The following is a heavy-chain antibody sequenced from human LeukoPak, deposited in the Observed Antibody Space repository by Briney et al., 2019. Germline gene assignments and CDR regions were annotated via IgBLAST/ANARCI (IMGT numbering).Heavy chain of an antibody. CDR2: ISNSGNTI. J-gene: IGHJ4*02. V-gene: IGHV3-11*01. CDR1: GFTFGDYY. CDR3: ARYRVITNDYFDT. Sequence: GGSLRLSCAASGFTFGDYYMSWIRQAPGKGLEWVSYISNSGNTIKEADSVKGRFTISRDNAQNSLFLQMKSLRAEDTAVYYCARYRVITNDYFDTWGQGTLVTVSS. D-gene: IGHD3-16*01.